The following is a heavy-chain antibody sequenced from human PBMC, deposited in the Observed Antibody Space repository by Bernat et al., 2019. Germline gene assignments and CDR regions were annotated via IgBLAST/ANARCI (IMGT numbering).Heavy chain of an antibody. Sequence: QVQLVQPGAEVKKPGSSVKVSCKASGGTFNSYAISWVRQAPGQGLEWMGGIIPIFGTANYAQKFQGRVTITADESTSTAYMELSSLRSEDTAVYYCARGRYYDFWSGPRKIYYYYYMDVWGKGTTVTVSS. CDR2: IIPIFGTA. V-gene: IGHV1-69*01. J-gene: IGHJ6*03. D-gene: IGHD3-3*01. CDR3: ARGRYYDFWSGPRKIYYYYYMDV. CDR1: GGTFNSYA.